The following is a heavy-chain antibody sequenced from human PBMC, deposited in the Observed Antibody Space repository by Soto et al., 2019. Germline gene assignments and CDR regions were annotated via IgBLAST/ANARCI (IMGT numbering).Heavy chain of an antibody. J-gene: IGHJ3*01. CDR3: ARGYCGGGGCYLRRDAFDV. Sequence: EVQLVESGGGLVMPGGSLRLSCAASGFTFSSFHMNWVRQAPGKGLEWVSSINPGSTHIYYRDSGKGRFTISRDDSKNSVYLQMTGLRTEDTALYYCARGYCGGGGCYLRRDAFDVWGQGTRVTVSS. V-gene: IGHV3-21*01. CDR1: GFTFSSFH. CDR2: INPGSTHI. D-gene: IGHD2-15*01.